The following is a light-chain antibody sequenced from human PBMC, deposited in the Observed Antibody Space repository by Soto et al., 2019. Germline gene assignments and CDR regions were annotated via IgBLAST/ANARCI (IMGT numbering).Light chain of an antibody. CDR1: QGIRND. Sequence: AIQMTQSPSSLSASVGDRVTITCRASQGIRNDLDWYQQKPGKAPKLLIYAASSLQSGVPSRFSGSGSGTDFTLTISSLQPEDFATYYCLQDYSYPRTFGQGTKVDIK. CDR3: LQDYSYPRT. V-gene: IGKV1-6*01. CDR2: AAS. J-gene: IGKJ1*01.